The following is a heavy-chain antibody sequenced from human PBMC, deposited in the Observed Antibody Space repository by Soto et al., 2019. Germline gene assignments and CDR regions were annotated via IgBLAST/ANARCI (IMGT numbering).Heavy chain of an antibody. V-gene: IGHV4-31*03. J-gene: IGHJ3*02. D-gene: IGHD3-3*02. Sequence: PSETLSLTCTVSGDAIYIGGYYWTWIRQHPGKGLEWIGYIYHTGKTYYNPSLESRVTMSVDTSKNQFSLRLSSVTAADTGVYYCVRYDRINMKPYSPEGFHIWGQGTMVTVSS. CDR3: VRYDRINMKPYSPEGFHI. CDR1: GDAIYIGGYY. CDR2: IYHTGKT.